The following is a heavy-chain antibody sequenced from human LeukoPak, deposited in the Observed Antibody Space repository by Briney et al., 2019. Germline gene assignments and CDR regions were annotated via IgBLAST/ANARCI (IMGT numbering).Heavy chain of an antibody. CDR3: ARGRRGYCSSTSCPKTHFDY. J-gene: IGHJ4*02. Sequence: SETLSLTCTVSGGSISSYYWSWIRQPPGKGLEWIGEINHSGSTNYNPSLKSRVTISVDTSKNQFSLRLCSVTAADTAVYYCARGRRGYCSSTSCPKTHFDYWGQGTLVTVSS. CDR2: INHSGST. D-gene: IGHD2-2*01. CDR1: GGSISSYY. V-gene: IGHV4-34*01.